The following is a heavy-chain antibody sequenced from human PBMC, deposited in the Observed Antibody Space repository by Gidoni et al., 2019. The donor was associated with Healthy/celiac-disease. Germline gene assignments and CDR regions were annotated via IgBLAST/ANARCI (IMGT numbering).Heavy chain of an antibody. CDR3: ARQRITMIVVARPGWFDP. D-gene: IGHD3-22*01. CDR2: IYYSGST. J-gene: IGHJ5*02. Sequence: QLQLQESGPGLVKPSETLSLTCTVSGGSISSRSYYWGWIRQPPGKWLEWIGSIYYSGSTYYNPSLKSRVTISVDTSKNQFSLKLSSVTAADTAVYYGARQRITMIVVARPGWFDPWGQGTLVTVSS. V-gene: IGHV4-39*01. CDR1: GGSISSRSYY.